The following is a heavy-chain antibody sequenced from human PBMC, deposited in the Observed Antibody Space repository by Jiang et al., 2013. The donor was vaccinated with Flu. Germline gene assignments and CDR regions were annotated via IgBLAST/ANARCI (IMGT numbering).Heavy chain of an antibody. CDR3: AFSMAAPADPNFDY. CDR1: GYNFTRYW. Sequence: SGAEVKKPGASVTVSCKASGYNFTRYWMHWVRQAPGQGLEWVGFISTSGGRARASDGSATYAQRLQGRITLTGDTSTSTVYMELNGLRFEDTAVYYCAFSMAAPADPNFDYWGQGTLLTVSS. D-gene: IGHD6-13*01. V-gene: IGHV1-46*04. CDR2: ISTSGGRARASDGSA. J-gene: IGHJ4*02.